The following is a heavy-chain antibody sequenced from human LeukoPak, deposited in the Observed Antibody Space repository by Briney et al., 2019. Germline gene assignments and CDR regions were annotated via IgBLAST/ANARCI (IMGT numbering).Heavy chain of an antibody. CDR2: IYTSGST. D-gene: IGHD6-19*01. J-gene: IGHJ4*02. CDR3: ARGTAVAGNRFDY. Sequence: PSETLSLTCTVSGGSISSGSYYWSWIRQPAGKGLEWIGRIYTSGSTNYNPSLKSRVTISVDTSKNQFSLKLSSVTAADTAVYYCARGTAVAGNRFDYWGQGTLVTVSS. V-gene: IGHV4-61*02. CDR1: GGSISSGSYY.